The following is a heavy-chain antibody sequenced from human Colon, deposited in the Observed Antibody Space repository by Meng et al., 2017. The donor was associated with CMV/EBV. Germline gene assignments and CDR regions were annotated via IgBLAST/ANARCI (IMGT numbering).Heavy chain of an antibody. CDR1: GGTLNSYA. V-gene: IGHV1-69*10. Sequence: SVKVSCKTSGGTLNSYAISWVRQAPGQGLEWMGGIIPILRVATYAQKFQGRVMITADDTAYMELSRLRSDDTAVYYCARDERRIAAAGLTDYWGQGTLVTVSS. CDR3: ARDERRIAAAGLTDY. D-gene: IGHD6-13*01. J-gene: IGHJ4*02. CDR2: IIPILRVA.